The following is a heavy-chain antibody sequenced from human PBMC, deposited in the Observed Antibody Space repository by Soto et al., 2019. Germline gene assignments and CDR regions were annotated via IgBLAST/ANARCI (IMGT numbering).Heavy chain of an antibody. CDR2: IRGTATRK. Sequence: EVQLVESGGGPVTPGGSLRLTCVASGFTFSAYTMNWVRQAPGKGLEWVSSIRGTATRKYYADSVAGRFTISRDNDMNSLFLHMDSLRVEDTAVYYCARGPIAPAYDSSGHSDFWGQGILVTVSS. D-gene: IGHD3-22*01. CDR3: ARGPIAPAYDSSGHSDF. J-gene: IGHJ4*02. V-gene: IGHV3-21*02. CDR1: GFTFSAYT.